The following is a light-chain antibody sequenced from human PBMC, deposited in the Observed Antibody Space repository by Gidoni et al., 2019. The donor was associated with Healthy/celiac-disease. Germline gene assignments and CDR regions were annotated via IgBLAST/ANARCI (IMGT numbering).Light chain of an antibody. J-gene: IGKJ4*01. CDR1: QSVSSN. CDR3: QQYNDWPPLT. Sequence: EIVMTQSPATLSVSRGERATLPCRASQSVSSNLDWYQQKPGQAPRLLIYGASTRATGIPARFSGSGSGTEFTLTISSLQSEDFAIYYCQQYNDWPPLTFGGGTKVEIK. CDR2: GAS. V-gene: IGKV3-15*01.